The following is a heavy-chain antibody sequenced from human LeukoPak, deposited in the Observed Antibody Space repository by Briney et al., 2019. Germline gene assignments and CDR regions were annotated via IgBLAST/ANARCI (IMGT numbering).Heavy chain of an antibody. CDR1: GFTFSSYS. J-gene: IGHJ4*02. CDR3: ARSAEDSSGYYFFDY. D-gene: IGHD3-22*01. V-gene: IGHV3-21*01. CDR2: ISSSSSYI. Sequence: GGSLRLSCAAFGFTFSSYSMNWVRQAPGKGLEWVSSISSSSSYIYYADSVKGRFTISRDNAKNSLYLQMNSLRAEDTAVYYCARSAEDSSGYYFFDYWGQGTLVTVSS.